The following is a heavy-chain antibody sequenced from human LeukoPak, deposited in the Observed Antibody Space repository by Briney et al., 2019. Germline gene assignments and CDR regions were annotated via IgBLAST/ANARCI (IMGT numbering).Heavy chain of an antibody. CDR3: AKDLGYYYGSGSYYKTPLFDY. J-gene: IGHJ4*02. CDR1: GFTFSSYS. Sequence: GGSLRLSCAASGFTFSSYSMSWVRQAPGKGLEWVAVISYDGSNKYYADSVKGRFTISRDNSKNTLYLQMNSLRAEDTAVYYCAKDLGYYYGSGSYYKTPLFDYWGQGTLVTVSS. V-gene: IGHV3-30*18. D-gene: IGHD3-10*01. CDR2: ISYDGSNK.